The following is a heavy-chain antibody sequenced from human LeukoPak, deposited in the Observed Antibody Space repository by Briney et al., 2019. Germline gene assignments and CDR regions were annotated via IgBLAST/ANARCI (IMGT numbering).Heavy chain of an antibody. V-gene: IGHV3-23*01. CDR1: GFTFSSYG. CDR3: AKWGDYDVLSGYYVPDY. D-gene: IGHD3-9*01. CDR2: ILGSGGST. Sequence: PGGSLRLSCAAFGFTFSSYGMHWVRQAPGKGLEWVSAILGSGGSTYYADSVKGRFTVSRDNSKSTLYLQMNSLRAEDTALYYCAKWGDYDVLSGYYVPDYWGQGTLVTVST. J-gene: IGHJ4*02.